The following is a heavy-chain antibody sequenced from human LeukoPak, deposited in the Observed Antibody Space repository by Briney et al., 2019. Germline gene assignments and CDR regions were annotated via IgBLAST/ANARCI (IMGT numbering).Heavy chain of an antibody. D-gene: IGHD3-22*01. CDR2: INPNSGGT. J-gene: IGHJ5*02. CDR3: ARDWVSSGHNWFDP. CDR1: GYTFTGYY. Sequence: ASVKVSCKASGYTFTGYYMHWVRQAPGQGLEWMGWINPNSGGTNYAQKFQGRVTMTRDTSISTAYMELSRLRSDDTAVYYCARDWVSSGHNWFDPWGQGTLVTVSS. V-gene: IGHV1-2*02.